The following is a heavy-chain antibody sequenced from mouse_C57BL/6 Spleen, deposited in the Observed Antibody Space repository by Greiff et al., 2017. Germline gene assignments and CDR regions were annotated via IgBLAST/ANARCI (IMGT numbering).Heavy chain of an antibody. CDR2: INPYNGGT. J-gene: IGHJ4*01. V-gene: IGHV1-19*01. D-gene: IGHD1-1*01. CDR3: ARTDFTTVVATDAMDY. CDR1: GYTFTDYY. Sequence: VQLQQSGPVLVKPGASVKMSCKASGYTFTDYYMNWVKQSHGKSLEWIGVINPYNGGTSYNQMFKGKATLTVDKSSSTAYMELNSLTSEDSEVYYCARTDFTTVVATDAMDYWGQGTSVTVSA.